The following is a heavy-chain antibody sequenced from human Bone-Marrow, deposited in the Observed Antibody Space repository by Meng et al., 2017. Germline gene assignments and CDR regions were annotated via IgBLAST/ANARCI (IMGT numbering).Heavy chain of an antibody. CDR3: ARRVHDGTGHHYFDS. Sequence: QLQLQESGPGLVKPSETLSLNCTVSGGSTTSTSYYWAWIRQSPAKGLEWIGTIGYSGTIVYNPSLSSRVTMTLDTSKNQFSLKLSSVTAPDTAVYYCARRVHDGTGHHYFDSWGQGTLVTVSS. D-gene: IGHD1-7*01. CDR1: GGSTTSTSYY. V-gene: IGHV4-39*01. CDR2: IGYSGTI. J-gene: IGHJ4*02.